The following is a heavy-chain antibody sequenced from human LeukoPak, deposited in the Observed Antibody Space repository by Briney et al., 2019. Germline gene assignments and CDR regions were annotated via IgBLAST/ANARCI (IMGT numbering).Heavy chain of an antibody. J-gene: IGHJ6*02. V-gene: IGHV3-30*03. CDR3: ARDSYAGNPYCSSTSCYSPSSHYYYYYGMDV. D-gene: IGHD2-2*01. Sequence: GRSLRLSCVASGFTFSSYGMHWVRQAPGKGLEWVALISYAGSNKYYADSVKGRFTISRDNSKNTLYLQMNSLRAEDTAVYYCARDSYAGNPYCSSTSCYSPSSHYYYYYGMDVWGQGTTVTVSS. CDR2: ISYAGSNK. CDR1: GFTFSSYG.